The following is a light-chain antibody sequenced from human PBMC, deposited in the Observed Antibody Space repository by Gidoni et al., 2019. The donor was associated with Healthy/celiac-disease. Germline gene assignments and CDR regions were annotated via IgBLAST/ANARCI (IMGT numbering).Light chain of an antibody. CDR3: QQYYSTPLT. V-gene: IGKV4-1*01. CDR1: HIVLYSSNNKIY. CDR2: WAY. Sequence: DIVLTQSPDSLAVYLGERDKINCKSSHIVLYSSNNKIYLAWYQQNPGQPPKLLIYWAYTRESGVPDRFSGSGSGTDFTLTISSLQAEDVAVYYCQQYYSTPLTFGGGTKVEIK. J-gene: IGKJ4*01.